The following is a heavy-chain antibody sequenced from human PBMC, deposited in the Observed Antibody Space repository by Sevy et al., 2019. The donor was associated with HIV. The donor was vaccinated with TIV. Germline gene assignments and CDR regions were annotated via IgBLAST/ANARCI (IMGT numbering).Heavy chain of an antibody. J-gene: IGHJ4*02. Sequence: GGSLRLSCAASGFTFSSYAMSWVRQAPGKGLEWVSAISGSGGSTYYADSVKGRFTISRDNSKNTLYLQMNSLRAEDTAVYYYAKRKRLTMIVVVIDYWGQGTLVTVSS. CDR3: AKRKRLTMIVVVIDY. D-gene: IGHD3-22*01. CDR2: ISGSGGST. CDR1: GFTFSSYA. V-gene: IGHV3-23*01.